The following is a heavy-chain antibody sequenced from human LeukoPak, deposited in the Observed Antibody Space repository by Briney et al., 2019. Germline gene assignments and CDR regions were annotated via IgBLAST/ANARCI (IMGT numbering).Heavy chain of an antibody. CDR3: AKLLWFGELSPSDAFDI. V-gene: IGHV1-18*01. D-gene: IGHD3-10*01. J-gene: IGHJ3*02. CDR1: GYTFTSYG. CDR2: ISAYNGNT. Sequence: ASVKVSCKASGYTFTSYGISWVRQAPGQGLEWMGWISAYNGNTNYAQKLQGRVTMTTDTSTSTAYMELRSLRSDDTAVYYCAKLLWFGELSPSDAFDIWGQGTMVTVSS.